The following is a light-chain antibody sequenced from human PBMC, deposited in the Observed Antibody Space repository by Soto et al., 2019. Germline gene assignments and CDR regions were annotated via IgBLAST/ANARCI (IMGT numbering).Light chain of an antibody. CDR1: SSNIGAGYD. CDR2: GNS. Sequence: QSVLTQPPSVSGAPGQRVTISCTGSSSNIGAGYDVHWYQQLPGTAPKLLIYGNSNRPSGVPDRFSGSKSGTSASLAITGLPAEDEADYYCPSYDSSLSGFYVFGTGTKATVL. CDR3: PSYDSSLSGFYV. J-gene: IGLJ1*01. V-gene: IGLV1-40*01.